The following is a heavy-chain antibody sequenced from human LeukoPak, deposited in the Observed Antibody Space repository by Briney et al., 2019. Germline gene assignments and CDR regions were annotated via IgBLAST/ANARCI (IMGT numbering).Heavy chain of an antibody. J-gene: IGHJ5*02. V-gene: IGHV3-11*04. Sequence: GGSLRLSCAASGFTFSDYNMRWIRQAPGKGLEWVSSISRSGSTKYYADSVKGRFTISRDNAKNSLYLQMSSLRAEDTAVYYCARDGSGWDNWFDPWGQGTLVTVSS. CDR2: ISRSGSTK. D-gene: IGHD6-19*01. CDR1: GFTFSDYN. CDR3: ARDGSGWDNWFDP.